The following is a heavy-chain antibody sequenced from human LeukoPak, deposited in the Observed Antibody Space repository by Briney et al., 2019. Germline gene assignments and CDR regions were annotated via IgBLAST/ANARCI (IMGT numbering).Heavy chain of an antibody. CDR3: ATAPLWDSYAES. CDR2: ITGSANNA. Sequence: PGGSLRLSCVASGFTFSNFAMNWVRQSPGKGLEWISTITGSANNAYYSDSVKGRFTISRDNSKNTLYLQMNSLRVEDTAVYFCATAPLWDSYAESSGNGNLVTVSS. CDR1: GFTFSNFA. J-gene: IGHJ5*01. V-gene: IGHV3-23*01. D-gene: IGHD5-18*01.